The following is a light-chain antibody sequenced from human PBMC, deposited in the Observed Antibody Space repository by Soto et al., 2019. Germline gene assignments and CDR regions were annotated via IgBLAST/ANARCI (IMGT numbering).Light chain of an antibody. Sequence: DIQMTQSPSTLSASVGDRVTITCRASQSISSWLAWYQQKPGKAPKLLIYDASSLESGDPSRFRGSGSGTEFTLTISSLQPDDFATYYCQQYNSYSRTFGQGTKVEIK. CDR1: QSISSW. CDR3: QQYNSYSRT. V-gene: IGKV1-5*01. J-gene: IGKJ1*01. CDR2: DAS.